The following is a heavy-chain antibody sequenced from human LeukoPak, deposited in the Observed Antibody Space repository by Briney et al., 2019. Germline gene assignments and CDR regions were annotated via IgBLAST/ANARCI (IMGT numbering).Heavy chain of an antibody. V-gene: IGHV3-30-3*02. J-gene: IGHJ4*02. CDR3: AKRTDASRYPGSDY. D-gene: IGHD5-12*01. CDR2: ISYDGSNK. Sequence: GGSLRLSCAASGFTFSSYAMHWVRQAPGKGLEWVAVISYDGSNKYYADSVKGRFTISRDNSKNTLYLQMNSLRAEDSAVYLCAKRTDASRYPGSDYWGQGTLVTVSS. CDR1: GFTFSSYA.